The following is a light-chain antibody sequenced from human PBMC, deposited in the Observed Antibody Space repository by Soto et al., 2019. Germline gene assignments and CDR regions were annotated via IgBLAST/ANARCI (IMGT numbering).Light chain of an antibody. J-gene: IGKJ2*01. CDR1: QSISSN. V-gene: IGKV3-15*01. CDR2: GAS. Sequence: EIMMTQSPATLSVSPGERATLSCRARQSISSNLAWYQQRPGQAPRLLIFGASTRATGIPARFSGSGSGTEFTLTISSLQSEDFAVYYCQQYNNWPYTFGQGTKLEIQ. CDR3: QQYNNWPYT.